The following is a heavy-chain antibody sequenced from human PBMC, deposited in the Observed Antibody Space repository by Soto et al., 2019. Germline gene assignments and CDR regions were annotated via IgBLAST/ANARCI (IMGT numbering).Heavy chain of an antibody. CDR1: GYSFISYW. D-gene: IGHD6-19*01. CDR2: IYPGDSDT. CDR3: ARLGPSYSSGWYGDY. J-gene: IGHJ4*02. V-gene: IGHV5-51*03. Sequence: EVQLVQSGAEVKKPGESLKISCQGSGYSFISYWIAWVRQMPGKGLEWMGIIYPGDSDTRYSPSFQGQVTISADKSISTAYLQWSSLKASDTAMYYCARLGPSYSSGWYGDYWGQGTLVIVSS.